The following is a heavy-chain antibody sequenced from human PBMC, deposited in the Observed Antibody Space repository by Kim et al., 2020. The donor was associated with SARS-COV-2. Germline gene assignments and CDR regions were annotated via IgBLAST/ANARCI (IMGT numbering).Heavy chain of an antibody. V-gene: IGHV4-39*01. D-gene: IGHD5-12*01. CDR3: ARRRWLHYGYFDL. CDR1: GGSISSSSYY. CDR2: IYYSGST. J-gene: IGHJ2*01. Sequence: SETLSLTCTVSGGSISSSSYYWGWIRQPPGKGLEWIGSIYYSGSTYYNPSLKSRVTISVDTSKNQFSLKLSSVTAADTAVYYCARRRWLHYGYFDLWGRGTLVTVSS.